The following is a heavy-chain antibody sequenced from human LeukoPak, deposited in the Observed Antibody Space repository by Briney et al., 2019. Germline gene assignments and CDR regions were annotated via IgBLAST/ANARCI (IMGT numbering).Heavy chain of an antibody. D-gene: IGHD3-16*01. J-gene: IGHJ6*02. CDR1: GFTFSSYA. CDR3: ARDREGSGRFGTDV. Sequence: GGSLRLSCAASGFTFSSYAMSWVRQAPGKGLEWVSSISPSGTYISYMDSLKGRFTISRDNAKSSLYLQMNNLRVEDTGLYYCARDREGSGRFGTDVWGQGTTVTVSS. CDR2: ISPSGTYI. V-gene: IGHV3-21*06.